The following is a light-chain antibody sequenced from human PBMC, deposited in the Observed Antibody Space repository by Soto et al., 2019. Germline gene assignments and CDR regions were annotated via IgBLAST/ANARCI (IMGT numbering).Light chain of an antibody. J-gene: IGKJ1*01. CDR1: QTIDSW. CDR3: QQYHIYSGT. V-gene: IGKV1-5*03. Sequence: DIQMTQSPSTLSGSLGDRVTITCRASQTIDSWLAWYQQRPGKPPNLLIYKASTLASGVPSRFSGSGSGTEFTLTINSLQPDDFATYYCQQYHIYSGTFGQGTNVDIK. CDR2: KAS.